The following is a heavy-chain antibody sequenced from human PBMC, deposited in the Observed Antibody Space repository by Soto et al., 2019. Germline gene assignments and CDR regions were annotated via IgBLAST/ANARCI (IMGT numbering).Heavy chain of an antibody. Sequence: SETLSLTCAVYGGSFIGHYWSWIRQRPGKGLEWIGEINYSGSTNENPSLKSRVTISVDTSKNQFSLKLRSVTAADTALYYCARGITMMDAPDKYYFDSWGQGSLVTVSS. CDR3: ARGITMMDAPDKYYFDS. CDR2: INYSGST. D-gene: IGHD3-16*01. CDR1: GGSFIGHY. J-gene: IGHJ4*02. V-gene: IGHV4-34*01.